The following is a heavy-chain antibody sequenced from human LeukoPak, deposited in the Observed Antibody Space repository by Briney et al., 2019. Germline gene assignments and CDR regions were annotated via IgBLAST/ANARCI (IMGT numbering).Heavy chain of an antibody. CDR2: IWYDGSNK. V-gene: IGHV3-33*01. Sequence: GGSLRLSCAASGFTFSSYGMHWVRQAPGKGLEWVAVIWYDGSNKYYADSVKGRFTSSRDNSKNTLYLQMNSLRAEDTAVYYCAREIATSNYYYYYGMDVWGKGTTVTVSS. CDR1: GFTFSSYG. D-gene: IGHD6-13*01. CDR3: AREIATSNYYYYYGMDV. J-gene: IGHJ6*04.